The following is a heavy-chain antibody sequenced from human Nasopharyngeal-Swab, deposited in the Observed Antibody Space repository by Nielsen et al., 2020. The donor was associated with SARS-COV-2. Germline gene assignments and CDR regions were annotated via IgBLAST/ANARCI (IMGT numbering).Heavy chain of an antibody. CDR1: GGTFSSYA. D-gene: IGHD3-10*01. J-gene: IGHJ6*03. V-gene: IGHV1-69*06. CDR3: ASLDYGSGSYYNSPGYYYYYMDV. CDR2: IIPIFGTA. Sequence: VKVSCKASGGTFSSYAISWVRQAPGQGLEWMGGIIPIFGTANYAQKFQGRVTITADKSTSTAYMELSSLRSEDTAVYYCASLDYGSGSYYNSPGYYYYYMDVWGKGTTVTVSS.